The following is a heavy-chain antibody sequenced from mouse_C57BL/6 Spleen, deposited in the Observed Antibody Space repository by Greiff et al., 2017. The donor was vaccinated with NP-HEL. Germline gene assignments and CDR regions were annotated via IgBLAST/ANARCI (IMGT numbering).Heavy chain of an antibody. CDR3: ARAVTTVVAPFDY. CDR1: GYTFTSYW. CDR2: IYPGSGST. J-gene: IGHJ2*01. D-gene: IGHD1-1*01. Sequence: VQLQQPGAELVKPGASVTMSCKASGYTFTSYWLTWVKQRPGQGLEWIGDIYPGSGSTNYNEKFKSKATLTVDTSSSTAYMQLSSLTSEDSAVYYCARAVTTVVAPFDYWGQGTTLTVSS. V-gene: IGHV1-55*01.